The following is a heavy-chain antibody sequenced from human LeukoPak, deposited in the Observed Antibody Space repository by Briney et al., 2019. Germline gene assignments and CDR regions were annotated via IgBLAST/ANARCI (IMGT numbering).Heavy chain of an antibody. D-gene: IGHD3-22*01. CDR1: GGSISSYY. Sequence: SETLSLTCTVSGGSISSYYWSWIRQPPGKGLEWIGYIYYSGSTNYNPSLKSRVTISVDTSKNQFSLKLSSVTAADTAVYYCARSVLAYYYDSSGYWFDPWGQGTLVTVSS. CDR3: ARSVLAYYYDSSGYWFDP. CDR2: IYYSGST. J-gene: IGHJ5*02. V-gene: IGHV4-59*01.